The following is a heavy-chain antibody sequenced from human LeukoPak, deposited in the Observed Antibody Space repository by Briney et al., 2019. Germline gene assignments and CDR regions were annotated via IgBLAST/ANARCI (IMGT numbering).Heavy chain of an antibody. CDR3: ARDFRYCSGGSCYKVGLEDY. D-gene: IGHD2-15*01. CDR1: GYTFTSYG. CDR2: ISAYNGNT. V-gene: IGHV1-18*01. J-gene: IGHJ4*02. Sequence: GASVKVSCKASGYTFTSYGISWVRQAPGQGLEWMGWISAYNGNTNYAQRLQGRVTMTTDTSTSTAYMELRSLRSDDTAVYYCARDFRYCSGGSCYKVGLEDYWGQGTLVTVSS.